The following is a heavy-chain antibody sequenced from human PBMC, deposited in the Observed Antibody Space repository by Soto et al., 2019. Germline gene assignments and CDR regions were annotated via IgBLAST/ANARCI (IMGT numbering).Heavy chain of an antibody. Sequence: SETLSLTCAVYGGSFSGYYWSWIRQPPGKGLEWIGEINHSGSTNYNPSLKSRVTISVDTSKNQFSLKLSSVTAADTAVYYCARNSGSRSWFDPWGQGTLVTVS. D-gene: IGHD3-10*01. CDR2: INHSGST. CDR3: ARNSGSRSWFDP. V-gene: IGHV4-34*01. CDR1: GGSFSGYY. J-gene: IGHJ5*02.